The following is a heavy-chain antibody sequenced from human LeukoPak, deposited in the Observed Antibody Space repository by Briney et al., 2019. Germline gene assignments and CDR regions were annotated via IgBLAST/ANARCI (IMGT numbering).Heavy chain of an antibody. V-gene: IGHV4-39*01. Sequence: SETLSLTCTVSGGSISSSSYYWGWIRQPPGKGLEWIGSIYYSGSTYYNPSLKSRVTISVDTSKNQFSLKVTSVTAADTVMYYCARSCGSTSCSDGDWFDPWGQGTLVTVSS. CDR1: GGSISSSSYY. D-gene: IGHD2-2*01. CDR3: ARSCGSTSCSDGDWFDP. J-gene: IGHJ5*02. CDR2: IYYSGST.